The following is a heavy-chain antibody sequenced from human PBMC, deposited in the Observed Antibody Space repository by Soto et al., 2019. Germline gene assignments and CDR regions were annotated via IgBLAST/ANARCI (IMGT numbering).Heavy chain of an antibody. V-gene: IGHV4-59*08. Sequence: SETLSLTCTVSGGSISSYYWSWIRQPPGKGLEWIGYIYYSGSTNYNPSLKSRVTISVDTSKNQFSLKLSSVTAADTAVYYCASMVSSWYTAAFDSWGQGPMVTVSS. D-gene: IGHD6-13*01. CDR1: GGSISSYY. CDR3: ASMVSSWYTAAFDS. CDR2: IYYSGST. J-gene: IGHJ3*02.